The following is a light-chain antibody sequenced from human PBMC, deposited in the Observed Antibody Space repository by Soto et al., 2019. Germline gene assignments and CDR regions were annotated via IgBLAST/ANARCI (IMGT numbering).Light chain of an antibody. CDR3: QQAQSFPLT. Sequence: IQMTQSPASVSASLGDRATITCRESQGISSWLAWYQQKPGQAPKLLIHSASISHGGVPSRFSGSGSGTDFTLTISSLQPEDFAIYYCQQAQSFPLTFGPGTKVDFK. CDR1: QGISSW. CDR2: SAS. V-gene: IGKV1-12*01. J-gene: IGKJ3*01.